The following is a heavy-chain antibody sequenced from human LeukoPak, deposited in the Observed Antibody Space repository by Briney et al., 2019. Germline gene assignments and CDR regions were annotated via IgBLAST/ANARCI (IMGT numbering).Heavy chain of an antibody. J-gene: IGHJ4*02. CDR1: GFTFSSYW. D-gene: IGHD4-23*01. CDR3: ARGFYGGKGFDY. V-gene: IGHV3-7*01. CDR2: IKEDGSEK. Sequence: PGGSLRLSCAASGFTFSSYWMSWVRQAPGKGLEWVANIKEDGSEKYYVDSVKGRFTISRDNAKNSVYLQMNSLRAEDTAVYYCARGFYGGKGFDYWGQGTLVTVPS.